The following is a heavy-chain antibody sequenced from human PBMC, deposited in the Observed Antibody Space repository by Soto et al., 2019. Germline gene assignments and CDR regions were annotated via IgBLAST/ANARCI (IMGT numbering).Heavy chain of an antibody. D-gene: IGHD3-22*01. J-gene: IGHJ4*02. CDR3: AREALYYESSGLDY. V-gene: IGHV1-18*01. CDR1: GYTFTSNG. Sequence: QVQLVQSGAEVKKPGASVKVSCKASGYTFTSNGISWVRQAPGQGLEWMGWISGYNGNTNYAQNLQGRVTMTTDQSTSTAYMELRSLRSDDTAVYYCAREALYYESSGLDYWGQGTLVTVSS. CDR2: ISGYNGNT.